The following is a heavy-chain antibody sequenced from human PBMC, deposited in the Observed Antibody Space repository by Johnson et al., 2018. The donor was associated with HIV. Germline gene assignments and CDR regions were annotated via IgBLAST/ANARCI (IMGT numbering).Heavy chain of an antibody. CDR3: ARERLGGMVTHFDI. J-gene: IGHJ3*02. CDR2: IAYDGSNK. CDR1: GFTFSMSS. V-gene: IGHV3-30-3*01. Sequence: QVQLVESGGGVVQPGRSLRLSCAASGFTFSMSSMHWVRQAPGKGLEWVAIIAYDGSNKYYADSVQGRFTISRDNSKNTLYLQMNTLRAEATAVYYCARERLGGMVTHFDIWGQGTMVTVSS. D-gene: IGHD5-18*01.